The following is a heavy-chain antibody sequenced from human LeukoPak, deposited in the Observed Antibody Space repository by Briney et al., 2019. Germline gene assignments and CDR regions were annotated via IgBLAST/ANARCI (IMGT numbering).Heavy chain of an antibody. D-gene: IGHD2-15*01. CDR3: ARDVYCSGGSCSNWFDP. Sequence: SETLSLTCTVSGGSISSYYWSWIRQPAGKGLEWIGRIYTSGSTNYNPPLKSRVTMSVDTSKNQFSLKLSSVTAADTAVYYCARDVYCSGGSCSNWFDPWGQGTLVTVSS. CDR1: GGSISSYY. J-gene: IGHJ5*02. V-gene: IGHV4-4*07. CDR2: IYTSGST.